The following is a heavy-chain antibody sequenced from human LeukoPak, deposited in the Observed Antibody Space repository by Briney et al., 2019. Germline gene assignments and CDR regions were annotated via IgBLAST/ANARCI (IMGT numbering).Heavy chain of an antibody. V-gene: IGHV1-46*01. D-gene: IGHD3-22*01. Sequence: ASVKVSCKASGYTFTSYYMYWVRQAPGQGLEWMGIINPSGGSTNYAQKFQGRVTMTRDTSTTTVYMELSSLRSEDTAVYYCARVGSLTWQNSGCSGCFDYWGQGTLVTVSS. J-gene: IGHJ4*02. CDR3: ARVGSLTWQNSGCSGCFDY. CDR1: GYTFTSYY. CDR2: INPSGGST.